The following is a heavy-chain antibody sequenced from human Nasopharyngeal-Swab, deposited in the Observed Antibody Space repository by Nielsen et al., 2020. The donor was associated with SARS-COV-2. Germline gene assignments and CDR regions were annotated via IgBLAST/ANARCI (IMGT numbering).Heavy chain of an antibody. Sequence: GGSLRLSCAASGFTFDDYAIYWVRQVPGKGLEWVSGINWNSGIMGYADAVKGRFTISRDNAKNSLYLQMNSLRAEDTELYYCAKDILYSGSYYGVFDYWGQGTLVTVSS. V-gene: IGHV3-9*01. J-gene: IGHJ4*02. D-gene: IGHD1-26*01. CDR3: AKDILYSGSYYGVFDY. CDR1: GFTFDDYA. CDR2: INWNSGIM.